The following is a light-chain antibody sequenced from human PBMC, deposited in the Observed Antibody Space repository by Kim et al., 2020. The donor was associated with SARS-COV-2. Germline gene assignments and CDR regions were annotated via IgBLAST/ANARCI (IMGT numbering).Light chain of an antibody. J-gene: IGLJ2*01. CDR3: QVWYSSSDHVV. V-gene: IGLV3-21*04. Sequence: SYELTQPPSVSVAPGKTARITCGGNNIGSKSVHWYQQKPGQAPVLVIYYDSDRPSGIPERFSGSNSGNTATLTISRVEAGAEADYYCQVWYSSSDHVVFG. CDR1: NIGSKS. CDR2: YDS.